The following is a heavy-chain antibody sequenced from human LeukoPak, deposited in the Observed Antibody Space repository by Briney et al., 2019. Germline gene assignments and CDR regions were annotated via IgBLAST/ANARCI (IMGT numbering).Heavy chain of an antibody. CDR3: ARDRLGYSGYGHYFDY. CDR1: GSSISSYY. Sequence: PSETLSLTCTVSGSSISSYYWSWIRQPPGKGLEWIGYIYYSGSTNYNPSLKSRVTISVDTSKNQFSLKLSSVTAADTAVYYCARDRLGYSGYGHYFDYWGQGTLVTVSS. J-gene: IGHJ4*02. CDR2: IYYSGST. D-gene: IGHD5-12*01. V-gene: IGHV4-59*01.